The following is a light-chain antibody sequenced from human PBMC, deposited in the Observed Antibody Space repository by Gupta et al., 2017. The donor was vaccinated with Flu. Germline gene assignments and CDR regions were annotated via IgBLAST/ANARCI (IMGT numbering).Light chain of an antibody. CDR3: CSYAGGYTFGWV. Sequence: QSALTLPPSLSRSPAPSVPISRTRTSRAVGGYNYVSWYQQHPGKDPKLMIYDVSKRPSGVPDRFSGSKSGNTASLTISGRQAEDEADYYCCSYAGGYTFGWVFGGGTKLTVL. J-gene: IGLJ3*02. V-gene: IGLV2-11*01. CDR2: DVS. CDR1: SRAVGGYNY.